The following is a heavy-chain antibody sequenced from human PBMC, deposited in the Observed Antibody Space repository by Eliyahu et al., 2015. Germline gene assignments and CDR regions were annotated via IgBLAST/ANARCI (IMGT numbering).Heavy chain of an antibody. CDR3: ATRSSSHQNNYILDV. V-gene: IGHV4-4*02. J-gene: IGHJ6*02. D-gene: IGHD1-1*01. CDR2: RYHDGNT. CDR1: GASXRSXVW. Sequence: QVQLHESGPRLVRPSXTLSLTCAVSGASXRSXVWWTWVRQPPGKGVEWIGGRYHDGNTHYQSSLESRATILVDESKNEFSLNLNSVTAADTAVYYCATRSSSHQNNYILDVWGQGTTVTVSS.